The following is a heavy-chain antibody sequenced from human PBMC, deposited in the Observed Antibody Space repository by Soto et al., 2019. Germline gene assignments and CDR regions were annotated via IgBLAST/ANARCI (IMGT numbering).Heavy chain of an antibody. CDR1: GFTFSNYG. J-gene: IGHJ4*02. CDR3: AKSRDFWSGANDY. V-gene: IGHV3-30*18. CDR2: TSSDGGNK. Sequence: PGGSLRLSCAASGFTFSNYGMHWVRQAPGKGLEWVAVTSSDGGNKYYAASVKGRFTISRDNSKSTLYLQMNSLRTEDTAVYYCAKSRDFWSGANDYWGQGTLVTVSS. D-gene: IGHD3-3*01.